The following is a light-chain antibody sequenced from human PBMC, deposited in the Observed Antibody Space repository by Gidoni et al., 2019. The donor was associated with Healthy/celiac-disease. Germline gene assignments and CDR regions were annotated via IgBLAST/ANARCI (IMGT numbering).Light chain of an antibody. CDR2: AAS. CDR1: QSISSY. V-gene: IGKV1-39*01. CDR3: QQGYSTPRT. J-gene: IGKJ1*01. Sequence: DIQMTHTPSSLSASVRDRVTSTCRASQSISSYLNWYQQKPGKAPKLLNYAASSLQSVVPSRCSGSGSGTDFTLTSSMLQADDFATYYCQQGYSTPRTFGHGTKVEIK.